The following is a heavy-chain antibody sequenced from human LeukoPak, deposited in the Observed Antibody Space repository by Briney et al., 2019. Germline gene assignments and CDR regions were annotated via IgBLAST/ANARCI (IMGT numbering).Heavy chain of an antibody. CDR3: ASPAVLYYYDSSGYEVGDAFDI. CDR1: GYSFTSYW. V-gene: IGHV5-51*01. J-gene: IGHJ3*02. CDR2: IYPGDSDT. Sequence: RGESLKISCKGSGYSFTSYWIGWVRQMPGKGLEWMGIIYPGDSDTRYSPSFQGQVTISADKSISTAYLQWSSLKASDTAMYYCASPAVLYYYDSSGYEVGDAFDIWGQGTMVTVSS. D-gene: IGHD3-22*01.